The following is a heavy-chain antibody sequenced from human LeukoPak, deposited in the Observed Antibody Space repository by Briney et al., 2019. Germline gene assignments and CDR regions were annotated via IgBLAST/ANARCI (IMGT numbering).Heavy chain of an antibody. CDR1: GFTFSSYA. CDR3: AKRGKIVVVPAATPHPYYFDY. CDR2: ISGSGGST. V-gene: IGHV3-23*01. Sequence: GGSLRLSCAASGFTFSSYAMSWVRQAPGKGLEWVSAISGSGGSTYYADSVKGRFTISRDNSKNTLYLQMNSLRAEDTAVYCCAKRGKIVVVPAATPHPYYFDYWGEGTLVTVSS. D-gene: IGHD2-2*01. J-gene: IGHJ4*02.